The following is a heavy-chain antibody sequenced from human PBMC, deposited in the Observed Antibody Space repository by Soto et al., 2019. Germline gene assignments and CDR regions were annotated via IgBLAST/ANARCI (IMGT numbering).Heavy chain of an antibody. V-gene: IGHV4-39*01. CDR3: ARITGRHLDY. Sequence: PSGTLSLTCTVSSGSISVTNVFWGWVRQPPGKGLGWIGNIDYSGTAYFSPSLATRVTFHVDTSKNQFSLTLYSVTAADTAVYYCARITGRHLDYWGQGILVTVSS. CDR1: SGSISVTNVF. CDR2: IDYSGTA. D-gene: IGHD1-20*01. J-gene: IGHJ4*02.